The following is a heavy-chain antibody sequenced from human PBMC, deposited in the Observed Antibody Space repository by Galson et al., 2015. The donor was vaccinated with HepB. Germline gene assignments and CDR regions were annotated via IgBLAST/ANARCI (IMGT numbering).Heavy chain of an antibody. CDR2: ISSRGSTK. CDR1: GFTFESYE. CDR3: ARKSDYDSWRDGLDV. V-gene: IGHV3-48*03. J-gene: IGHJ6*02. Sequence: SLRLSCAASGFTFESYEMNWVRQAPGKGLEWVSYISSRGSTKYYADSVNGRFTISRDNAKNSVFLQMNSLRAEDTAVYYCARKSDYDSWRDGLDVWGQGTTVTVFS. D-gene: IGHD3-3*01.